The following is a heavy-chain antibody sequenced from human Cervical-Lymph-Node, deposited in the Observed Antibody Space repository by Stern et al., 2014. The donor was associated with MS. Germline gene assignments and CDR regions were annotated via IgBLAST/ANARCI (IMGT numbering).Heavy chain of an antibody. CDR1: GGTFSSYG. CDR3: ARDGDFGSNYGMDV. CDR2: IIPLFGTT. D-gene: IGHD2-21*02. V-gene: IGHV1-69*06. J-gene: IGHJ6*02. Sequence: VQLVESGAELKKPGSSVKVTCKASGGTFSSYGISWVRQAPGPGQEWEGGIIPLFGTTKYARRFLGRVTITADISTSTAYMELSSLRSEDTAVYYCARDGDFGSNYGMDVWGQGTTVTVSS.